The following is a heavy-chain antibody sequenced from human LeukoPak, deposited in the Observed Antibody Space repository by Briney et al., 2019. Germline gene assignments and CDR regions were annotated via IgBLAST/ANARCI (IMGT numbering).Heavy chain of an antibody. CDR2: IYSGGST. V-gene: IGHV3-53*01. Sequence: PGGSLRLSCAASGFTVSSNYMSWVRQAPGKGLEWVSVIYSGGSTYYADSVKGRFTISRDNSKNTLYLQMNSLRAEDTAVYYCARGLWFGELHIYYYYGMDVWGQGTTVTVSS. D-gene: IGHD3-10*01. CDR3: ARGLWFGELHIYYYYGMDV. CDR1: GFTVSSNY. J-gene: IGHJ6*02.